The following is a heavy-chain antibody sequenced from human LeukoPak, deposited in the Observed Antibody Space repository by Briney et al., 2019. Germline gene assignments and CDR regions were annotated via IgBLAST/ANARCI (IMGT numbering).Heavy chain of an antibody. CDR1: GYSLTGAY. CDR2: INPNNGDT. Sequence: ASVKVSCKASGYSLTGAYIHWVCQAPGQGLEWMGWINPNNGDTNCAQKFQDRVTMTRDTSISTAYMELSRLTSDDLDMNYCSREDCGGYCSLHYYHMDVWGKGTTVTVSS. J-gene: IGHJ6*03. CDR3: SREDCGGYCSLHYYHMDV. D-gene: IGHD2-21*02. V-gene: IGHV1-2*02.